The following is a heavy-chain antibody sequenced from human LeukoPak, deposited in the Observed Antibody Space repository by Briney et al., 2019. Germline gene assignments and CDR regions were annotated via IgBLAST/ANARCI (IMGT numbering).Heavy chain of an antibody. D-gene: IGHD5-24*01. Sequence: GGSLRLSCAASGFTFKNYAMSWVRQAPGKGLEWVSTITGTTYYADSVKGRFTISRYNSKNTLYLQMNSLTAEDTAVFYCAKVDYTYNFDYWGQGTLVTVSS. CDR1: GFTFKNYA. J-gene: IGHJ4*02. V-gene: IGHV3-23*01. CDR3: AKVDYTYNFDY. CDR2: ITGTT.